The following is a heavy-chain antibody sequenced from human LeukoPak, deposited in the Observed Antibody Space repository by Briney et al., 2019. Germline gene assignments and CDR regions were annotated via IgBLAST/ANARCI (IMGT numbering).Heavy chain of an antibody. CDR3: AKPQLRFLEWSSTYQH. Sequence: PGGSLRLSCAASGFTFSSYAMSWVRQAPGKGLEWVSAISGSGGSTYYADSVKGRFTISRDNSKNTLYLQMNSLRAEDTAVYYCAKPQLRFLEWSSTYQHWGQGTLVTVSS. CDR1: GFTFSSYA. CDR2: ISGSGGST. D-gene: IGHD3-3*01. J-gene: IGHJ1*01. V-gene: IGHV3-23*01.